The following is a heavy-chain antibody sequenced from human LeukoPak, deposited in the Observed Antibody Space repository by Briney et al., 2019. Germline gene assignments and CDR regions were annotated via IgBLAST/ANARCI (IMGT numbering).Heavy chain of an antibody. CDR2: IHDDGRT. Sequence: SETLSLTCTVSGGSISASRTWGWVRQPPGKGLEWIANIHDDGRTASNPSLKSRVTISLDTSKNQFSLKVRYVTAAGTPFYFCARVLAAAGLDFWGQGTLVTVSS. J-gene: IGHJ4*02. D-gene: IGHD6-19*01. V-gene: IGHV4-39*07. CDR3: ARVLAAAGLDF. CDR1: GGSISASRT.